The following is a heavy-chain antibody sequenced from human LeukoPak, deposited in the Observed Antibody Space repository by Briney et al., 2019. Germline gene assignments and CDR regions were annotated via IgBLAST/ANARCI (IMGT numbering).Heavy chain of an antibody. CDR3: ARVGRGFGEFVYYYYYYMDV. V-gene: IGHV3-7*01. J-gene: IGHJ6*03. Sequence: GESLRLSCAASGFTFSSYWMSWVRQAPGKGLEWVANIKQDGSEKYYVDSVKGRFTISRDNAKNSLYLQMNSLRAEDTAVYYCARVGRGFGEFVYYYYYYMDVRGKGTTVTVSS. CDR2: IKQDGSEK. CDR1: GFTFSSYW. D-gene: IGHD3-10*01.